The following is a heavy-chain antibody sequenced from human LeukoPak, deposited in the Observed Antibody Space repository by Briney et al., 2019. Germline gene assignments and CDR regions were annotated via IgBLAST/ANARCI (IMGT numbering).Heavy chain of an antibody. CDR3: ANIVGATTGFDY. J-gene: IGHJ4*02. D-gene: IGHD1-26*01. V-gene: IGHV3-23*01. CDR1: GFTFSSYA. CDR2: ISGSGGST. Sequence: PGGSLRLPCAASGFTFSSYAMSWVRQAPGKGLEWVSGISGSGGSTYYADSVKGRFTISRDKSKNTLYLQMNSLGVEDTAIYYCANIVGATTGFDYWGQGTLVTVSS.